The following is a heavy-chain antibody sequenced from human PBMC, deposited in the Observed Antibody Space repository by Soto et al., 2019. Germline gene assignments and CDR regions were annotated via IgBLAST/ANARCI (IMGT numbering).Heavy chain of an antibody. CDR2: IYYSGST. D-gene: IGHD3-10*01. Sequence: SETLSLTCTVSGGSISSYYWRWIRQPPGKGLERIGYIYYSGSTNYNPSLKSRVTVSVDTSKNQFSLKLSSVTAADTAVYYCARERGLWFGELFYGDYYGMDVWGQGTTVTVS. CDR1: GGSISSYY. J-gene: IGHJ6*02. CDR3: ARERGLWFGELFYGDYYGMDV. V-gene: IGHV4-59*12.